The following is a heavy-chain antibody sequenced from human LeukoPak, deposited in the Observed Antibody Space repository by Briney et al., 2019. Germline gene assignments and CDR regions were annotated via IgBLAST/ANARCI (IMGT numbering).Heavy chain of an antibody. D-gene: IGHD6-13*01. CDR3: ARGYSSSCDY. V-gene: IGHV1-2*02. CDR1: GYSFTGYY. J-gene: IGHJ4*02. Sequence: ASVKVSCKASGYSFTGYYIHWVRQAPGQGLEWMGWINPYSGDSVYAQKFQGRVTMTRDMSTSTVCMELSSLRSEDTAVYYCARGYSSSCDYWGQGTLVTVSS. CDR2: INPYSGDS.